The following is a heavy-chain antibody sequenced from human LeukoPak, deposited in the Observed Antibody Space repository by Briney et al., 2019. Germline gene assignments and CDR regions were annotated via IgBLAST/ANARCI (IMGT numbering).Heavy chain of an antibody. Sequence: GGSLRLSCAASGFTFSTYWMSWVRQAPGKGLEWVVNIKQDGSEKYYADSVRGRFTISRDNGKNSLSLEMNSLRTEDTALYYCAKDSNTGGYSFGSWGQGTLVTVTS. CDR1: GFTFSTYW. J-gene: IGHJ4*02. D-gene: IGHD5-12*01. V-gene: IGHV3-7*03. CDR3: AKDSNTGGYSFGS. CDR2: IKQDGSEK.